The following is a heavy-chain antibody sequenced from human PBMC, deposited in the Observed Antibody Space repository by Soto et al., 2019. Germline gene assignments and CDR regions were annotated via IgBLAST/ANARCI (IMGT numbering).Heavy chain of an antibody. CDR1: GFTFSSYW. CDR3: ARGGHCSSTSCYTSRSAFDI. V-gene: IGHV3-7*01. Sequence: EVQLVESGGGLVQPGGSLRLSCAASGFTFSSYWMSWVRQAPGKGLEWVANIKQDGSEKYYVDSVKGRFTISRDNAKNSLYLQVNSLRAEDTAVYYCARGGHCSSTSCYTSRSAFDIRGQGTMVTVSS. J-gene: IGHJ3*02. D-gene: IGHD2-2*02. CDR2: IKQDGSEK.